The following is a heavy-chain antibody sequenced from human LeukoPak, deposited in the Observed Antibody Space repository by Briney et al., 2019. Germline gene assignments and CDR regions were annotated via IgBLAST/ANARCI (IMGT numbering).Heavy chain of an antibody. CDR2: IKQDGSEK. CDR3: AREVAAVYNWFDP. D-gene: IGHD6-13*01. CDR1: GFTFSSYW. J-gene: IGHJ5*02. V-gene: IGHV3-7*01. Sequence: GGSLRLSCAASGFTFSSYWMSWVHQAPGKGLEWVASIKQDGSEKYYVDSVKGRFTISRDNAKNSLYLQMNSLRAEDTAVYYCAREVAAVYNWFDPWGQGTLVTVSS.